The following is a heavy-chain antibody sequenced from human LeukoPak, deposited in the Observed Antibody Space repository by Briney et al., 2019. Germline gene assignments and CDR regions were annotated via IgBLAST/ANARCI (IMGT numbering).Heavy chain of an antibody. CDR3: ARVRDILTGYKQPYYYYGMDV. Sequence: GGSLTLSCAASGFTFSSYGMHWVRQAPGKGLEWLAVIWYDGSNKYYADSVKGRFTISRDNSKNTLYLQMHSLRAEDTAVYYCARVRDILTGYKQPYYYYGMDVWGKGTTVTVSS. D-gene: IGHD3-9*01. CDR2: IWYDGSNK. V-gene: IGHV3-33*01. J-gene: IGHJ6*04. CDR1: GFTFSSYG.